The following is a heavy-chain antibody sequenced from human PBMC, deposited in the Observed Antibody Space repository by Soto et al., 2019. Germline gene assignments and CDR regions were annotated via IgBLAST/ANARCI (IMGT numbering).Heavy chain of an antibody. V-gene: IGHV4-31*03. Sequence: PSETLSLTCTVSGGSISSGGYYWSWIRQHPGKGLEWIGYIYYSGSTYYNPSLKSRVTISVDTSKNQFSLKLSSVTAADTAVHYCASLRGIAARRGYYYYYYGMDVWGQGTTVTVSS. J-gene: IGHJ6*02. CDR2: IYYSGST. CDR3: ASLRGIAARRGYYYYYYGMDV. CDR1: GGSISSGGYY. D-gene: IGHD6-6*01.